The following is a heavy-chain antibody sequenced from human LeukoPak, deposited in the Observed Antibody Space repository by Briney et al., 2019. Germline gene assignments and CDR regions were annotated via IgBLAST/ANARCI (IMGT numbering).Heavy chain of an antibody. CDR3: ARDRGYIVPFDY. D-gene: IGHD5/OR15-5a*01. J-gene: IGHJ4*02. CDR2: IKQDGSEK. V-gene: IGHV3-7*01. Sequence: GGSLRLSCAASRFTFSAFWMSWVRQAPGKGLEWVANIKQDGSEKYYVDAVKGRFTTSRDNAKNSLYLQMNSLRAEDTAVYYCARDRGYIVPFDYWGPGTLVTVSS. CDR1: RFTFSAFW.